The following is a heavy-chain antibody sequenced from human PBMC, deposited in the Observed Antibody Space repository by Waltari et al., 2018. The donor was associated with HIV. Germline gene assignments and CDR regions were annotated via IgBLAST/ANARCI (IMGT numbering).Heavy chain of an antibody. D-gene: IGHD6-19*01. CDR1: GSNFTTYW. Sequence: EVQLVQSGAEVKKPGESLKISCKSSGSNFTTYWIGWVRQMPGKGLEWMGIIHPGDVDTRYSPSFQGQVTISADKSISTAFLQWSSLKASDTAMYYCARGLPKQWLAYFDYWGQGTLVTVSS. V-gene: IGHV5-51*01. J-gene: IGHJ4*02. CDR2: IHPGDVDT. CDR3: ARGLPKQWLAYFDY.